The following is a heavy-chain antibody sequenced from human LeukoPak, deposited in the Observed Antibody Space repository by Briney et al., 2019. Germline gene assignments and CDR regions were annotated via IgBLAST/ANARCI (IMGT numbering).Heavy chain of an antibody. CDR1: GFTFSASW. D-gene: IGHD3-3*01. V-gene: IGHV3-7*04. J-gene: IGHJ6*04. CDR2: IDQDGGEQ. Sequence: GGSLRLPCAASGFTFSASWMTWVRQAPGKGLEWVANIDQDGGEQYYVDSVKGRFTISRDNTKNSLYLQMNGLRAEDTAVYYCAKEYIDFWTSPTTFMDVWGKGTTVTVSS. CDR3: AKEYIDFWTSPTTFMDV.